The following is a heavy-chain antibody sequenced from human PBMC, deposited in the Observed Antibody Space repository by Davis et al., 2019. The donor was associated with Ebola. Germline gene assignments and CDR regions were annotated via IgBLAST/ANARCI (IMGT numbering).Heavy chain of an antibody. J-gene: IGHJ4*02. CDR3: AREGPRYGDYLVY. Sequence: PSETLSLTCTVSGGSISSYYWSWIRQPPGKGLEWIGYIYYSGSTNYNPSLKSRVTISVDTSKNQFSLKLSSVTAADTAVYYCAREGPRYGDYLVYWGQGTLVTVSS. CDR1: GGSISSYY. V-gene: IGHV4-59*01. CDR2: IYYSGST. D-gene: IGHD4-17*01.